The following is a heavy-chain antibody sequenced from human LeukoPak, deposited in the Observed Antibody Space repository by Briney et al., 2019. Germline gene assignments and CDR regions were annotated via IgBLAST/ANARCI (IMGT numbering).Heavy chain of an antibody. CDR2: ISSSSTYI. Sequence: GGSLRLSCAASGFTFAGYAMTWVRQAPGKGLEWVSSISSSSTYIYYADSVKGRFTISRDDAKNSLYLQMNSLRAEDTAVYYCARAWGSGSYYRGSDYWGQGTLVTVSS. CDR1: GFTFAGYA. CDR3: ARAWGSGSYYRGSDY. J-gene: IGHJ4*02. D-gene: IGHD3-10*01. V-gene: IGHV3-21*01.